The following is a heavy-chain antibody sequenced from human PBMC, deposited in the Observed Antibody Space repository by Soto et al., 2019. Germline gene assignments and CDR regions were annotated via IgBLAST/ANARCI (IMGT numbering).Heavy chain of an antibody. Sequence: VQLVESGGGLVQPGGSLRLSCAVSGFTFSDHYMDWVRQAPGKGLEWVGRIRQKTNSYSTEYAASVQGRFTISRDDSKNSLFLQMNSLETDDTAVYFCARGGSYSPFDSWGQGILVTVSS. J-gene: IGHJ4*02. CDR2: IRQKTNSYST. D-gene: IGHD1-26*01. CDR1: GFTFSDHY. V-gene: IGHV3-72*01. CDR3: ARGGSYSPFDS.